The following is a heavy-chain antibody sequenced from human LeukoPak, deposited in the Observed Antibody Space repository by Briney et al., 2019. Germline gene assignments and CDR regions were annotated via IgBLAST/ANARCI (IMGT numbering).Heavy chain of an antibody. D-gene: IGHD3-10*01. CDR1: GFTVSTNS. J-gene: IGHJ4*02. CDR3: AKGEYYYGSGSSY. Sequence: GGSLRLSCTVSGFTVSTNSMSWVRQAPGKGLEWVSFIYSDNTHYSDSVKGRFTISRDNSKNTLYLQMNSLRAEDTAVYYCAKGEYYYGSGSSYWGQGTLVTVSS. CDR2: IYSDNT. V-gene: IGHV3-53*01.